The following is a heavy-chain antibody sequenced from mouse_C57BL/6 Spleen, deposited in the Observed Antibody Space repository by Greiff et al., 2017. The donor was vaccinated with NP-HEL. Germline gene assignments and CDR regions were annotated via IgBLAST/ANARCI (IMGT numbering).Heavy chain of an antibody. V-gene: IGHV1-64*01. Sequence: QVQLQQPGAELVKPGASVKLSCKASGYTFTSYWMHWVKQRPGQGLEWIGMIHPNSGSTNYNEKFKSKATLTVDKSSSTAYMQHSSLTSEDSAVYYCARCPVVARGYFEVWGTGTTVTASS. J-gene: IGHJ1*03. CDR3: ARCPVVARGYFEV. CDR2: IHPNSGST. CDR1: GYTFTSYW. D-gene: IGHD1-1*01.